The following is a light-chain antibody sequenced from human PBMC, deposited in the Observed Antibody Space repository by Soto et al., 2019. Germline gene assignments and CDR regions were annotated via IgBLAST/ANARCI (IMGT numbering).Light chain of an antibody. CDR3: QQRSNWPPEFT. J-gene: IGKJ3*01. V-gene: IGKV3-11*01. CDR1: QSVSSY. CDR2: DAS. Sequence: EIVLPQSPATLSLSPGERATLSCRASQSVSSYVAWYQQKPGQAPRLLIYDASNMATGITARFSGSGSGTDFTLRISRREPEDSAVYYCQQRSNWPPEFTFGPGTKVDIK.